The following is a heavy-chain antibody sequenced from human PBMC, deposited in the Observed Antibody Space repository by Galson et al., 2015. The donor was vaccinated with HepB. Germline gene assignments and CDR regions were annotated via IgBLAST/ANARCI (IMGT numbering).Heavy chain of an antibody. J-gene: IGHJ4*02. CDR1: GFTFSSYA. CDR3: ARIPHPYYDILTGSDY. Sequence: SLRLSCAASGFTFSSYAMHWVRQAPGKGLEWVAVISYDGSNKYYADSVKGRFTISRDNSKNTLYLQMNSLRAEDTAVYYCARIPHPYYDILTGSDYWGQGTLVAVSS. V-gene: IGHV3-30-3*01. D-gene: IGHD3-9*01. CDR2: ISYDGSNK.